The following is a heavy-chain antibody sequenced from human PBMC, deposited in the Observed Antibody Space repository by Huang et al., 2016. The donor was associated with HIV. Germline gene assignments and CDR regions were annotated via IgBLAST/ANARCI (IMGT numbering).Heavy chain of an antibody. V-gene: IGHV3-7*01. CDR1: GFIFSAYW. CDR2: KKQDGSEM. CDR3: ARGGIYYDVLTGRHYYYNGLDV. D-gene: IGHD3-9*01. Sequence: EVHLVESGGDLVQPGGSLRLSCVASGFIFSAYWMSWVRQDPGKGRGWVTKKKQDGSEMNYVDSVKGRFTISRDNAKNSVYLQLTSLRAEDTAVYYCARGGIYYDVLTGRHYYYNGLDVWGQGTTVTVSS. J-gene: IGHJ6*02.